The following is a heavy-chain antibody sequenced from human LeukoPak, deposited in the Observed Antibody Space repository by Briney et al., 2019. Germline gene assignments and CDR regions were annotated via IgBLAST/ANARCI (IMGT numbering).Heavy chain of an antibody. CDR3: ARLRIAAAGIEVWING. D-gene: IGHD6-13*01. Sequence: SETLSLSCTVSGGSISSYYRSWIRQPPGKGLEWIGYIYYSGSTNYNPSLKSRVTISVETSKNQFSLTLSSVTAADTAVYYCARLRIAAAGIEVWINGWGQGTLVTVSS. J-gene: IGHJ4*02. CDR2: IYYSGST. V-gene: IGHV4-59*08. CDR1: GGSISSYY.